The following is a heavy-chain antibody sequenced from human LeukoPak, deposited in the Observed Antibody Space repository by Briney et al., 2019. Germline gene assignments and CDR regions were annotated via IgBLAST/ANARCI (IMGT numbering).Heavy chain of an antibody. CDR3: TRSTDLLEWLSFDS. D-gene: IGHD3-3*01. Sequence: PSETLSLTCSVSGASISNNYWNWIRQSAGKGLEWIGRLYNSGGINYNPSLKSRVTMSVDTSKNQFSLKLRSVTAADTAVYYCTRSTDLLEWLSFDSWGQGTLVTVSS. CDR1: GASISNNY. V-gene: IGHV4-4*07. J-gene: IGHJ4*02. CDR2: LYNSGGI.